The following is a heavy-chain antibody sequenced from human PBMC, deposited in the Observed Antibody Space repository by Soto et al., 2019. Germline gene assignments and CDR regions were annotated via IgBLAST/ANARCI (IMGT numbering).Heavy chain of an antibody. CDR1: GYTFTSYA. CDR3: ARGRGFWKDGQELYY. D-gene: IGHD1-1*01. Sequence: GASVKVSCKASGYTFTSYAMHWVRQAPGQRLEWMGWINAGNGNTKYSQKFQGRVTITRDTSASTAYMELSSLRSEDTAVYYCARGRGFWKDGQELYYWGQGTLVTVSS. V-gene: IGHV1-3*01. J-gene: IGHJ4*02. CDR2: INAGNGNT.